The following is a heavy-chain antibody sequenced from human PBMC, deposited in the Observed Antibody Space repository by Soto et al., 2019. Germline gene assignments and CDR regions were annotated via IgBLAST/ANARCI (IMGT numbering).Heavy chain of an antibody. CDR1: GGTFSSYA. Sequence: QVQLVQSGAAVQTPGSSVKVSCKASGGTFSSYAISWVRQAPGHGLEWMGGIIPIFGTANYAQKFQGRVTITADDSTSTAYMELSSLTSEDTAVYYCARLISLPAAIIGGDYWGQGTLVTVSS. D-gene: IGHD2-2*01. J-gene: IGHJ4*02. CDR2: IIPIFGTA. V-gene: IGHV1-69*01. CDR3: ARLISLPAAIIGGDY.